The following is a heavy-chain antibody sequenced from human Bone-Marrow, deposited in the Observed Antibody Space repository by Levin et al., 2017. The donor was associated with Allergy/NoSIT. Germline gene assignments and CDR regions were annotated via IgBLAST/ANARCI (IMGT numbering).Heavy chain of an antibody. CDR3: ARAGPPLWAHFDY. CDR2: IRSSSSII. CDR1: GFTFSSSS. V-gene: IGHV3-48*02. Sequence: QSGGSLRLSCAASGFTFSSSSMNWVRQAPGKGLEWVSYIRSSSSIIYYADSVKGRFTISRDNAKNSLYLQMNSLRDEDTAVYYCARAGPPLWAHFDYWGQGTLVTVSS. J-gene: IGHJ4*02. D-gene: IGHD5-18*01.